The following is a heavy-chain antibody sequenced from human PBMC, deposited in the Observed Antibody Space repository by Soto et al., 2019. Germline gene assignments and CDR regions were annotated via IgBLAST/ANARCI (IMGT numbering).Heavy chain of an antibody. V-gene: IGHV3-30-3*01. J-gene: IGHJ4*02. D-gene: IGHD2-2*02. Sequence: GGSLRLSCAASGFTFSGKTMYWARQAPGKGLEWVALIAPDASQIYYADSVKGRFTISRDNSKNTLYLQMNSLRAEDTSLYLCATDIHATWLLNSWGQGTLVTVSS. CDR1: GFTFSGKT. CDR3: ATDIHATWLLNS. CDR2: IAPDASQI.